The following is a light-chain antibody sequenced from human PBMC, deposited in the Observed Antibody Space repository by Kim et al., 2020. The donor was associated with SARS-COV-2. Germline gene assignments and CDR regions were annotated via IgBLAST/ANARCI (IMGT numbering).Light chain of an antibody. CDR1: SSDVGNYNL. J-gene: IGLJ2*01. CDR2: EVT. Sequence: GSLGQSITISCTETSSDVGNYNLVSWFQQHPGKAPKLIIYEVTKRPSGVSNRFSGSKSGNTASLTISGLQAEEEADYYCCSYAGRIFGGGTKVTVL. V-gene: IGLV2-23*02. CDR3: CSYAGRI.